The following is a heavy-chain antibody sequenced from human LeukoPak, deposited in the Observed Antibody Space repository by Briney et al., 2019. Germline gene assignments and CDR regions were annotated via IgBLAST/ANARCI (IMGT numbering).Heavy chain of an antibody. Sequence: PSETLSLTCTVSGGSISSYYWSWLRQPPGKGLEWIGYIYFSGSTNYNPSLKSRATISVDTSKNQFSLKLSSVTAADTAVYYCARYRLVYGSGSYYTSNWFDPWGQGTLVTVSS. V-gene: IGHV4-59*08. CDR2: IYFSGST. CDR1: GGSISSYY. J-gene: IGHJ5*02. D-gene: IGHD3-10*01. CDR3: ARYRLVYGSGSYYTSNWFDP.